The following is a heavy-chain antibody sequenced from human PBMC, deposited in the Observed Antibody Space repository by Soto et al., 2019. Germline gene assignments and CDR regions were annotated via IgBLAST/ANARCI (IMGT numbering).Heavy chain of an antibody. CDR2: ITPYNGNV. V-gene: IGHV1-45*02. D-gene: IGHD7-27*01. J-gene: IGHJ4*02. Sequence: QMQLLQSGAEVKKTGSSVKISCKTSGWIFSFQYLHWVRQAPGQGLEWLGWITPYNGNVKYAKHFQARITISRNNSVTPLFQELRNLRSEDTGFYYCARSATSGDQHFIDSWGQGTLVTVSS. CDR1: GWIFSFQY. CDR3: ARSATSGDQHFIDS.